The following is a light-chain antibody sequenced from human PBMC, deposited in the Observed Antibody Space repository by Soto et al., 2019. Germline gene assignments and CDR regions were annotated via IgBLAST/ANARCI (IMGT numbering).Light chain of an antibody. V-gene: IGLV2-8*01. Sequence: QSVLTQPPSASGYPGQSVTLSCTATSSDVGGYNYVSWYQQHPGKAPKLMIYEVSKRPSGVPDRFSGSKSGNTASLTVSGLQAEDEADYYCSSYAGSNNLVFGGGTKLTVL. CDR1: SSDVGGYNY. CDR2: EVS. CDR3: SSYAGSNNLV. J-gene: IGLJ2*01.